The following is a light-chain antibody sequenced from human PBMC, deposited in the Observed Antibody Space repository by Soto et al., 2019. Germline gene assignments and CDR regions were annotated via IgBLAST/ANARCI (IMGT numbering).Light chain of an antibody. Sequence: QAVVTQPPSVSGAPGQRVTISCTGSSSNIGAGYDVHWYQQLPGTAPKLLIYANSNRPSGVPERFSTSKSGTSASLVITGLQAEDEADYYCQSYDSSLTGFYVFGTGTKLTVL. V-gene: IGLV1-40*01. CDR3: QSYDSSLTGFYV. CDR1: SSNIGAGYD. J-gene: IGLJ1*01. CDR2: ANS.